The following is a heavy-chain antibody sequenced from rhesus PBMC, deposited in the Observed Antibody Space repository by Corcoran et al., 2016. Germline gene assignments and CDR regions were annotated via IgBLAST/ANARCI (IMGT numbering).Heavy chain of an antibody. D-gene: IGHD1-1*01. CDR2: ISGSGGIT. CDR3: ARGRNYEYFEF. Sequence: QLQLQESGPGLVKPSETLSLTCAVSGGSISSNYWSWIRQPPWKGLEWIGRISGSGGITAYTPSLKSRVTISTDTSKNQFYLKLSSVTAADTAVYYCARGRNYEYFEFWGQGALVTVSS. V-gene: IGHV4-173*01. CDR1: GGSISSNY. J-gene: IGHJ1*01.